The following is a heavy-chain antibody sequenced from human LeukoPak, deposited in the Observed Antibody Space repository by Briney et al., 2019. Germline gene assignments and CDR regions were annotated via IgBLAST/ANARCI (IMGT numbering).Heavy chain of an antibody. J-gene: IGHJ4*02. Sequence: PSETLSLTCTVSGGSISSDYWSWIRQPPGKGLEWIGYIYYSGRTYYNPSLKSRITISVDTSKNQFSLKLSSVTAADTAVYYCARGSRSPEGGLLYVYWGQGTLVTVSS. V-gene: IGHV4-59*01. CDR1: GGSISSDY. CDR3: ARGSRSPEGGLLYVY. D-gene: IGHD3-10*01. CDR2: IYYSGRT.